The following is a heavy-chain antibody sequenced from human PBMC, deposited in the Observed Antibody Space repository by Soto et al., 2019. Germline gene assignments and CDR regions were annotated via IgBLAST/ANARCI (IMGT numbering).Heavy chain of an antibody. D-gene: IGHD3-10*01. CDR2: IYYSGST. Sequence: SETLSLTCTVSGGSISSGDYYWSWIRQPPGKGLEWIGYIYYSGSTYYNPSLKSRVTISVDTSKNQFSLKLSSVTAADTAVYYCARMVRGVIVAYNWFDHWGQGTLVTVSS. V-gene: IGHV4-30-4*01. J-gene: IGHJ5*02. CDR3: ARMVRGVIVAYNWFDH. CDR1: GGSISSGDYY.